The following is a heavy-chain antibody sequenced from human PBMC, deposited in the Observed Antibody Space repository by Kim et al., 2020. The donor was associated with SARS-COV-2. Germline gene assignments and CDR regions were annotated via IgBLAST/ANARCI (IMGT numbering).Heavy chain of an antibody. D-gene: IGHD6-13*01. V-gene: IGHV1-69*13. CDR3: ARDDPALPAAAGPYYYYYGMDV. Sequence: SVKVSCKASGGTFSSYAISWVRQAPGQGLEWMGGIIPIFGTANYAQKFQGRVTITADESTSTAYMELSSLRSEDTAVYYCARDDPALPAAAGPYYYYYGMDVWGQGTTVTVSS. J-gene: IGHJ6*02. CDR2: IIPIFGTA. CDR1: GGTFSSYA.